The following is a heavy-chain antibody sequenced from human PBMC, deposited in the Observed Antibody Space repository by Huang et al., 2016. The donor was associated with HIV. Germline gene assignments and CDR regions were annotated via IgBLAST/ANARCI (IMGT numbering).Heavy chain of an antibody. Sequence: EVQLAQSGPEVKKPGESLKISCKGSGFSFTIYWIGGVRQMPGKGMEWMGIIYPGDSDTKYSPSCQGQVTISADKSISTAYLQWSSLKASDTAMYYCVRSTSGYYYRTDYWGQGTLVTVSS. CDR3: VRSTSGYYYRTDY. CDR1: GFSFTIYW. CDR2: IYPGDSDT. D-gene: IGHD3-22*01. J-gene: IGHJ4*02. V-gene: IGHV5-51*01.